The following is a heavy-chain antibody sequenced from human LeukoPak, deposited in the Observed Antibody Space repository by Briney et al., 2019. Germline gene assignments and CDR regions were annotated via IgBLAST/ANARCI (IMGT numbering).Heavy chain of an antibody. Sequence: PSETLSLTCTVSGGSISSSSYYWGWIRQPPGKGLEWIGSIYYSGSTYYNPSLNSRVTISVDTSKNQFSLKLSSVTAADTAVYYCASRSGSYYGGVDYWGQGTLVTVSS. CDR3: ASRSGSYYGGVDY. CDR2: IYYSGST. D-gene: IGHD1-26*01. CDR1: GGSISSSSYY. V-gene: IGHV4-39*01. J-gene: IGHJ4*02.